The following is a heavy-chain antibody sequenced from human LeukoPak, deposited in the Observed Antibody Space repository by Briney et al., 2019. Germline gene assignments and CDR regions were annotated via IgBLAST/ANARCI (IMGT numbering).Heavy chain of an antibody. J-gene: IGHJ4*02. Sequence: SETLSLTCAVSGGSISSDDYFWSWIRQPPGKGLEWIGYIYHRGSTSYNPSLKSRVTISLDKSRNQFSLNLSSVTAADTAVYYCASTAEVRGAETNWGQGTLVTVSS. V-gene: IGHV4-30-2*02. CDR1: GGSISSDDYF. CDR2: IYHRGST. CDR3: ASTAEVRGAETN. D-gene: IGHD3-10*01.